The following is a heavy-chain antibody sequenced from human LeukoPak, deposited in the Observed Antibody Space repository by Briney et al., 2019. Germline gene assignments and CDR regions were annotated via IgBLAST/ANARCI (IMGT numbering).Heavy chain of an antibody. CDR3: ARNILSHFDY. J-gene: IGHJ4*02. D-gene: IGHD2/OR15-2a*01. Sequence: GGSLRLSCAASGFTFISYDIHWVRQAPGKGLEWVGLIRYDGSYKYYADSVMGRFTISRDSSKNTVYLHMNSLRAEDTAVYYCARNILSHFDYWGQGTPVTVSS. CDR2: IRYDGSYK. CDR1: GFTFISYD. V-gene: IGHV3-30*02.